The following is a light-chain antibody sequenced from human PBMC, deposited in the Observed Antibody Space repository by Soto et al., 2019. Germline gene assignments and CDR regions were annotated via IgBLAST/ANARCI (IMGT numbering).Light chain of an antibody. Sequence: QSALTQPPSASGSPGQSVTISCTGTSSDVGGYNYVSWYQQHPGKAPKLMIYEVSKRPSGVPDRFSGPKSGNTASLTVSGLQAEDEADYYCCSYAGSNNFPYVFGTGTKLTVL. CDR3: CSYAGSNNFPYV. J-gene: IGLJ1*01. CDR1: SSDVGGYNY. CDR2: EVS. V-gene: IGLV2-8*01.